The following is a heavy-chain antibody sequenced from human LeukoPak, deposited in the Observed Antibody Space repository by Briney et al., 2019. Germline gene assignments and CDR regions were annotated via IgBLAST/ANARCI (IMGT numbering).Heavy chain of an antibody. CDR1: GFTFSSYA. D-gene: IGHD3-22*01. CDR2: ISGSGGST. V-gene: IGHV3-23*01. CDR3: ARAITMIPGGY. J-gene: IGHJ4*02. Sequence: PGGSLRLSCAASGFTFSSYAMSWVRQAPGKGLEWVSAISGSGGSTYYADSVKGRFTVSRDNSKNTLYLQMNSLRAEDTAVYYCARAITMIPGGYWGQGTLVTVSS.